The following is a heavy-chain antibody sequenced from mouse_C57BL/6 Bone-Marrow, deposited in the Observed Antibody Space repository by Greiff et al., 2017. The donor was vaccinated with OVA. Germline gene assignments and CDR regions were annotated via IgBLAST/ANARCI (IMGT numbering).Heavy chain of an antibody. V-gene: IGHV1-63*01. CDR1: GYTFTNYW. D-gene: IGHD2-12*01. CDR2: IYLEGGYT. J-gene: IGHJ4*01. Sequence: QVQLQQSGAELVRPGTSVKMSCKASGYTFTNYWMGWAKQRPGHGLEWIGDIYLEGGYTNYNEKFKGKATLTADKSSSTAYMQISSLTSEDSAIYYCARVLYRYDAMDYWGQGTSVTVSS. CDR3: ARVLYRYDAMDY.